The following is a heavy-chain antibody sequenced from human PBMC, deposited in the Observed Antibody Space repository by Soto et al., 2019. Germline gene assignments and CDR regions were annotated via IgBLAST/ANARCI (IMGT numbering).Heavy chain of an antibody. V-gene: IGHV2-5*02. Sequence: QITLKESGPTLVKPPQSLTLTCTFSGFSLRSTRMAVGWIRQPPGKAQEWLALIYWDDDKRYSPFLKSRLTITKDTSKNQVVLTMSNMDPVDTARYYCAHIVVAGLGYYFDYWGQGTLVTVSS. D-gene: IGHD6-19*01. J-gene: IGHJ4*02. CDR1: GFSLRSTRMA. CDR2: IYWDDDK. CDR3: AHIVVAGLGYYFDY.